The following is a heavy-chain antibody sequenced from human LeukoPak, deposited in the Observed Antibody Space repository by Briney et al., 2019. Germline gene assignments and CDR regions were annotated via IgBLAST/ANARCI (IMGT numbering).Heavy chain of an antibody. V-gene: IGHV3-74*01. D-gene: IGHD6-13*01. Sequence: GGSLRLSCAASGFTFSNYWMQWVRQAPGKGLVWVSRINSDGSSRNYADSVKGRFTISRDNAKNTLFLQMNSLRAEDTAVYYCASASSHRIAAGGDYWGQGILVAVSS. CDR2: INSDGSSR. CDR3: ASASSHRIAAGGDY. CDR1: GFTFSNYW. J-gene: IGHJ4*02.